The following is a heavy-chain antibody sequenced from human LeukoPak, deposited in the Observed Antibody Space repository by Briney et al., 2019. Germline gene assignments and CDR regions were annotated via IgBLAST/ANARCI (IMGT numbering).Heavy chain of an antibody. D-gene: IGHD3-22*01. CDR3: ARDLYRIVVAPHYFDY. CDR1: GFTFRNYH. J-gene: IGHJ4*02. V-gene: IGHV3-21*01. Sequence: GGSLRLSCAVSGFTFRNYHMNWVRQAPGKGLEWVSSISYSSSHIYYADSVKGRFTISRDNAKNSLYLQMNSLRAEDTAVYYCARDLYRIVVAPHYFDYWGQGTLVTVSS. CDR2: ISYSSSHI.